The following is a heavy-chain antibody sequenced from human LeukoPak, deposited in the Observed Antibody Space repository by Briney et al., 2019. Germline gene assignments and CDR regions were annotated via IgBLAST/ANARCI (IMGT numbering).Heavy chain of an antibody. CDR2: ISGSGSST. D-gene: IGHD5-18*01. CDR3: ANHSDTAMVYAY. Sequence: GGSLRLSCAASGFTFSSYAMSWVRQATRKGLEWVSGISGSGSSTYYADSVKVRFTISRDNSKNTLNLQMNSLRAEDTAVYYCANHSDTAMVYAYWGQGTLVTVSS. J-gene: IGHJ4*02. CDR1: GFTFSSYA. V-gene: IGHV3-23*01.